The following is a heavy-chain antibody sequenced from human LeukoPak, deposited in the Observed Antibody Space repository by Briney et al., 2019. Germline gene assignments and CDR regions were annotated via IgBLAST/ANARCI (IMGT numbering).Heavy chain of an antibody. CDR1: GFTFSDSW. D-gene: IGHD6-6*01. Sequence: SGGSLRLSCGTSGFTFSDSWMSWFRQAPGQGLEWVASIKDDGSDKYYLDSVKGRFTISRDNAKNTLYLQMNSLRAGDTAVYYCARGGSDYYGMDVWGQGTTVTVSS. J-gene: IGHJ6*02. CDR2: IKDDGSDK. CDR3: ARGGSDYYGMDV. V-gene: IGHV3-7*04.